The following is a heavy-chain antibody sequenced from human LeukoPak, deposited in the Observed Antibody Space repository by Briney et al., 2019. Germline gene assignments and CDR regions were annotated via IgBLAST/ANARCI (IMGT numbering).Heavy chain of an antibody. CDR1: GFTFSSYS. V-gene: IGHV3-21*01. D-gene: IGHD5-18*01. CDR2: ISSSSSYI. Sequence: GGSLRLSCAASGFTFSSYSMNWVRQAPGKGLEWVSSISSSSSYIYYADSVKGRFTISRDNAKNSLYLQMNSLRAEDTAVYYFASNLDTASPYGMDVWGQGTTVTVSS. J-gene: IGHJ6*02. CDR3: ASNLDTASPYGMDV.